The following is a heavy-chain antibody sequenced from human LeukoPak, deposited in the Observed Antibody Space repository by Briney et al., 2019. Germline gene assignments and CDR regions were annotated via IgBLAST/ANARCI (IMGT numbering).Heavy chain of an antibody. CDR2: INHNGNVN. D-gene: IGHD3-16*01. CDR1: GLTFSSHW. Sequence: GGSMRLSCAASGLTFSSHWMNWARQAPGKGLEWVASINHNGNVNYYVDSVKGRFTISRDNAKNSLYLQMSNLRAEDTAVYFCARGGGLDVWGQGATVTVSS. V-gene: IGHV3-7*03. J-gene: IGHJ6*02. CDR3: ARGGGLDV.